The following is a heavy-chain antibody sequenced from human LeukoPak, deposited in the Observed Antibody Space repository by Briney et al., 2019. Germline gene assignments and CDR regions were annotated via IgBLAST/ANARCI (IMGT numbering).Heavy chain of an antibody. D-gene: IGHD3-3*01. CDR2: IYYSGST. J-gene: IGHJ4*02. V-gene: IGHV4-39*07. Sequence: PSETLSLTCTVSGGSISSSGYYWGWIRQPPGKGLEWIGSIYYSGSTYYNPSLKSRVTISVDTSKNQFSLKLSSVTAADTAVYYCARGPSIFGVVNYFDYWGQGTLVTVSS. CDR3: ARGPSIFGVVNYFDY. CDR1: GGSISSSGYY.